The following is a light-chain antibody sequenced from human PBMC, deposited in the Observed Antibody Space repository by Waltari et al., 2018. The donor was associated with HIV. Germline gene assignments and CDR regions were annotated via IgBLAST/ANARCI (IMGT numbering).Light chain of an antibody. CDR1: EGISCF. J-gene: IGKJ2*01. CDR2: TAS. V-gene: IGKV1-9*01. Sequence: DIHLTQSLAYLSASVGARVTLTCRASEGISCFLAWYQQEPGKAPKLLIYTASTLQSGVPSRFSGSGSGTEFTLTVTSLQPEDFATYYCQQFKSYPFTFGQGTELGIK. CDR3: QQFKSYPFT.